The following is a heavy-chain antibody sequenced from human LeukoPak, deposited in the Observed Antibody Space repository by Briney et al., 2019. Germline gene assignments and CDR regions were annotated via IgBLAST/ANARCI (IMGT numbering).Heavy chain of an antibody. CDR1: GGSTTQTNY. CDR2: VNLQGGT. D-gene: IGHD3-16*02. CDR3: AREGGSYRPLDY. J-gene: IGHJ4*02. V-gene: IGHV4-4*02. Sequence: PSETLSLTCAVSGGSTTQTNYWPWVRQPPGKGLEWIGEVNLQGGTNYNPSLLRRVSISVDTSANHVSLQMTSVTAADTAVYYCAREGGSYRPLDYSGQGTLVTVSS.